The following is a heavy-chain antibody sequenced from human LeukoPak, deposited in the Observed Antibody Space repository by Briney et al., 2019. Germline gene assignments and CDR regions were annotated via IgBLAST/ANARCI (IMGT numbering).Heavy chain of an antibody. Sequence: GSLRLSCAASGFTFSSYSMNWVRQAPGKGLEWVSSISSSSSYIYYADSVKGRFTISRDNAKNSLYLQMNSLRAEDMALYYCARASLYDNSAYYLDYWGQGTLVTVSS. CDR2: ISSSSSYI. J-gene: IGHJ4*02. CDR3: ARASLYDNSAYYLDY. CDR1: GFTFSSYS. V-gene: IGHV3-21*04. D-gene: IGHD3-22*01.